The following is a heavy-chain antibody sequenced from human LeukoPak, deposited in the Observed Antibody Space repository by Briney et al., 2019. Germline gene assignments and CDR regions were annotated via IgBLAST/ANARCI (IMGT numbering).Heavy chain of an antibody. CDR2: INPNSGGT. D-gene: IGHD3-16*02. CDR3: ARDYGFGNLLLFFDY. J-gene: IGHJ4*02. Sequence: GASVKVSCKASGYTFTGYYMHWVRQAPGQGLEWMGWINPNSGGTHYAQKFQGKVTMSRDTSLSTAYMELSRLTSDDTAPFYCARDYGFGNLLLFFDYWGQGTLVTVSS. CDR1: GYTFTGYY. V-gene: IGHV1-2*02.